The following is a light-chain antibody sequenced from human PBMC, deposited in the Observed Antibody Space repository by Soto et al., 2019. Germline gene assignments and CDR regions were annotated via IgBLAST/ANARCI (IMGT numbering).Light chain of an antibody. V-gene: IGLV2-23*01. CDR1: SSDVGAYNS. Sequence: QSALAQPASVSGSPGQSITISCTGTSSDVGAYNSVSWYQQHPHKAPQVIIYKGTQRPSGVSHRFSGSTSGNAASLTISGLQADDEADYFCCSSAPESTYVFGSGTKLNVL. CDR2: KGT. J-gene: IGLJ1*01. CDR3: CSSAPESTYV.